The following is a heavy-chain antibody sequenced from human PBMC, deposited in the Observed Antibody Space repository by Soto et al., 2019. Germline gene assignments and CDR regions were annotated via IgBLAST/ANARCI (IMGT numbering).Heavy chain of an antibody. CDR2: IYYSGST. D-gene: IGHD6-13*01. V-gene: IGHV4-61*08. Sequence: SETLSLTCAVSGGSISSGGYSWSWIRQPPGKGLEWIGYIYYSGSTNYNPSLKSRVTISVDTSKNQFSLKLSSVTAADTAVYYCARLPGPGYSSSWWFDYWGQGTLVTVSS. CDR3: ARLPGPGYSSSWWFDY. CDR1: GGSISSGGYS. J-gene: IGHJ4*02.